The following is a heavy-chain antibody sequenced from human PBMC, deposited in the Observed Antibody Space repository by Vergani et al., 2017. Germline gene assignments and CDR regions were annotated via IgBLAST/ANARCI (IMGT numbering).Heavy chain of an antibody. D-gene: IGHD3-22*01. CDR1: GGSISSGSYY. Sequence: QVQLQESGPGLVKPSQTLSLTCTVSGGSISSGSYYWSWIRQPAGKGLEWIGRIFTSGSTNYNPSLKSRVTISVDTSKNQFSLKLSSVTAADTAVYYCARHEVGRYYYDDWGQGTMVTVSS. CDR3: ARHEVGRYYYDD. J-gene: IGHJ3*01. CDR2: IFTSGST. V-gene: IGHV4-61*02.